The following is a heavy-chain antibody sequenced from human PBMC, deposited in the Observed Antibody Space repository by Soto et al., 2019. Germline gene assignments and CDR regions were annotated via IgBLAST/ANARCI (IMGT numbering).Heavy chain of an antibody. CDR2: IIPAFGTA. CDR3: ARGLDQPPVGLYFDT. Sequence: QVQLVQSGAEVKNPGSSVKVSCKTSGGTFNSYLIDWVRQAPGQGLEWMGGIIPAFGTAKYAQKFQGRVTITAYKSTTTAYMELRTLTSEYTAVYYCARGLDQPPVGLYFDTWGQGTLVTVSS. D-gene: IGHD2-2*01. V-gene: IGHV1-69*06. J-gene: IGHJ4*02. CDR1: GGTFNSYL.